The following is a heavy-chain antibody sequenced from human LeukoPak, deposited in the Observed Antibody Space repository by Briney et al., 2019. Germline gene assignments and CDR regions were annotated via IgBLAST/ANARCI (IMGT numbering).Heavy chain of an antibody. D-gene: IGHD1-26*01. CDR2: INAGNGNT. J-gene: IGHJ4*02. CDR3: VKDSPPRYSGSPPAY. V-gene: IGHV1-3*01. CDR1: GYTFTSYA. Sequence: GASVKVSCKASGYTFTSYAMHWVRQAPGQRLEWMGWINAGNGNTKYSQKFQGRVTITRDTSASTAYMELSSLRSEDTAVYYCVKDSPPRYSGSPPAYWGQGTLVTVSS.